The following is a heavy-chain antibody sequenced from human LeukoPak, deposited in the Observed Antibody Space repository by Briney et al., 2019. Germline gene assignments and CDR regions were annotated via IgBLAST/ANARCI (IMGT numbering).Heavy chain of an antibody. J-gene: IGHJ4*02. CDR3: AKETVPAAIGSDFDY. V-gene: IGHV3-30*02. CDR1: GFSFSDYG. CDR2: IRYDGSNK. Sequence: GGSLRLSCVASGFSFSDYGMHWVRQAPGKGLEWVAFIRYDGSNKYYADSVKGRFTISRDNSKNTLYLQMNSLRAEDTAVYYCAKETVPAAIGSDFDYWGQGTLVTVSS. D-gene: IGHD2-2*02.